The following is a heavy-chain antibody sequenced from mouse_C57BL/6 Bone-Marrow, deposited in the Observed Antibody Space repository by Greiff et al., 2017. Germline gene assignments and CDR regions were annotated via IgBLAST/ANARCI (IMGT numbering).Heavy chain of an antibody. J-gene: IGHJ1*03. D-gene: IGHD2-2*01. CDR2: IDPENGDT. V-gene: IGHV14-4*01. CDR3: TDHGYDGYFDV. CDR1: GFNIKDDY. Sequence: EVQLQQSGAELVRPGASVKLSCTASGFNIKDDYMHWVKQRPEQGLEWIGWIDPENGDTEYASKFQGKATITADTYSHTAYLQLNSLTSEDTAGYYCTDHGYDGYFDVGGKGTTVTVSA.